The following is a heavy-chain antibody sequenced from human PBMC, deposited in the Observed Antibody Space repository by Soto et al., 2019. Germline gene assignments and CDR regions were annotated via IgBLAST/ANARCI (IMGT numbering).Heavy chain of an antibody. V-gene: IGHV1-3*01. Sequence: QVQLVQSGAEVKKPGASVKVSCKASGYTFTSYAMHWVRQAPGQRLEWMGWINAGNGNTKYSQKFKGRVTITRDTSASTAYMELSSLRSEDTAVYYCARAPGGYNGYGDVWGQGTLVTVSS. CDR1: GYTFTSYA. D-gene: IGHD5-12*01. J-gene: IGHJ4*02. CDR2: INAGNGNT. CDR3: ARAPGGYNGYGDV.